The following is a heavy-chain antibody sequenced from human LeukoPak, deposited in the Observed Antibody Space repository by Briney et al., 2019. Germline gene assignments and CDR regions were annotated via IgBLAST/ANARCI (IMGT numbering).Heavy chain of an antibody. CDR2: IYYSGST. CDR3: ARLRTPNYYYYGMDV. Sequence: SETLSLTCTVSGGSISSSSYYWGWIRQPPGKGLEWIGSIYYSGSTNYNPSLKSRVTISVDTSKNQFSLKLSSVTAADTAVYYCARLRTPNYYYYGMDVWGQGTTVTVSS. J-gene: IGHJ6*02. CDR1: GGSISSSSYY. D-gene: IGHD4-23*01. V-gene: IGHV4-39*07.